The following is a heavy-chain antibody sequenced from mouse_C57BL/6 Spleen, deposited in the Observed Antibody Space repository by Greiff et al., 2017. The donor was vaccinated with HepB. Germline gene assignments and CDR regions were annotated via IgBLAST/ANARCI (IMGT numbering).Heavy chain of an antibody. D-gene: IGHD2-2*01. CDR2: INPGSGGT. CDR1: GYAFTNYL. CDR3: ARSSMVTRFAY. J-gene: IGHJ3*01. Sequence: QVQLQQSGAELVRPGPSVKVSCKASGYAFTNYLIEWVKQRPGQGLEWIGVINPGSGGTNYNEKFKGKATLTADKSSSTAYMQLSSLTSEDSAVYFCARSSMVTRFAYWGQGTLVTVSA. V-gene: IGHV1-54*01.